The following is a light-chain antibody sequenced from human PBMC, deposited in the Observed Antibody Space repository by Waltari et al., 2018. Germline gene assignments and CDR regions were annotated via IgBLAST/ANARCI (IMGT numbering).Light chain of an antibody. CDR2: WAS. CDR3: QQYYSTPLT. V-gene: IGKV4-1*01. J-gene: IGKJ4*01. CDR1: QSVLYSSNNQNY. Sequence: DRVMTESPDSLAVSLGALATITCKSSQSVLYSSNNQNYLAWYQQKPGQPPKLLTYWASTRESGVPDRFSGSGSVTEFTLTISSLQAEDVAVYYCQQYYSTPLTFGGGTKVEIK.